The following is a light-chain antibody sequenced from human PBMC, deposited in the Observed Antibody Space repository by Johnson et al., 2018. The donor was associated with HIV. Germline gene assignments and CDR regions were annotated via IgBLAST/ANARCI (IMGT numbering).Light chain of an antibody. CDR1: SSNIGTNY. CDR3: GTWDTSLSAYV. Sequence: QSVLTQPPSVSAAPGQKVTISCSGSSSNIGTNYVSWYQQLPGTAPKLVMHENNKRPSGIPDRFSGSKSGTSDTLGITGLQTGDEADYYCGTWDTSLSAYVFGTGTTVTVL. V-gene: IGLV1-51*02. J-gene: IGLJ1*01. CDR2: ENN.